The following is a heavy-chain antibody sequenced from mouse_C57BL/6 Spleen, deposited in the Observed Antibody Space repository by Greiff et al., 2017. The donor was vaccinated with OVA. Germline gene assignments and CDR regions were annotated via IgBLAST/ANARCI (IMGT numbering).Heavy chain of an antibody. J-gene: IGHJ4*01. CDR3: TRGDGCPYAMDY. Sequence: DVQLVESGEGLVKPGGSLKLSCAASGFTFSSYAMSWVRQTPEKRLEWVAYISSGGDYIYYADTVKGRFTISRDNARNTLYLQMSSLKSEDTAMYYCTRGDGCPYAMDYWGQGTSVTVYS. V-gene: IGHV5-9-1*02. CDR1: GFTFSSYA. CDR2: ISSGGDYI. D-gene: IGHD2-3*01.